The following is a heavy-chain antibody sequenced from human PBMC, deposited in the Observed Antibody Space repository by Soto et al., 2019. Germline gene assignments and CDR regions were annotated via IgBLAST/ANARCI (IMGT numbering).Heavy chain of an antibody. CDR2: INAGNGNT. D-gene: IGHD3-3*01. CDR1: GYTFTSYA. CDR3: ARDRGVEGVTIFGVVIPSLDWFDP. Sequence: ASVKVSCKASGYTFTSYAMHWVRQAPGQRLEWMGWINAGNGNTKYSQKFQGRVTITRDTSASTAYMELSSLRSEDTAVYYCARDRGVEGVTIFGVVIPSLDWFDPWGQGTLVTSPQ. V-gene: IGHV1-3*01. J-gene: IGHJ5*02.